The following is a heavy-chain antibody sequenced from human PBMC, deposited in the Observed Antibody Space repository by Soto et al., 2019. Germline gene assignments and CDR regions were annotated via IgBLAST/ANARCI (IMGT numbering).Heavy chain of an antibody. J-gene: IGHJ6*02. CDR3: ARTMATEGLLYGMDV. V-gene: IGHV1-69*13. CDR1: GGTFSSYA. D-gene: IGHD2-21*02. Sequence: SVKVSCKASGGTFSSYAISWVRQAPGQGLEWMGGNLPIFGTANYARTFHGRATIPADEPPSTAYVELSSLRSEDTAVYYCARTMATEGLLYGMDVWGQGTTVTVSS. CDR2: NLPIFGTA.